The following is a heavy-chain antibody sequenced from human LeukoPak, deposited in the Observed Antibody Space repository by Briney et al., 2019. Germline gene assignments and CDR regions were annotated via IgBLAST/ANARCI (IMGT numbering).Heavy chain of an antibody. J-gene: IGHJ4*02. CDR2: IYYSGST. CDR3: ARDLEYSSSWYFDY. D-gene: IGHD6-13*01. Sequence: SETLSLTCTVSGGSISSSSYYWGWIRQPPGKGLEWIGSIYYSGSTYYNPSLKSRVTISVDTSKNQFSLKLSSVTAADTAVYYCARDLEYSSSWYFDYWGQGTLVTVSS. V-gene: IGHV4-39*02. CDR1: GGSISSSSYY.